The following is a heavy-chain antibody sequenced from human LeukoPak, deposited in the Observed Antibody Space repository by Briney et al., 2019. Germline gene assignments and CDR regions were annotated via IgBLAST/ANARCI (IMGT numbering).Heavy chain of an antibody. V-gene: IGHV4-34*01. CDR2: INHSGST. Sequence: SETLSLTCAVYGGSFSGYYWSWIRQPPGKGLEWIGEINHSGSTNYNPSLKSRVTISVDTSKNQFSLKLSSVTAADTAVYYCARVRVYYGSGSYFWFDPWGQGTLVTVSS. J-gene: IGHJ5*02. D-gene: IGHD3-10*01. CDR3: ARVRVYYGSGSYFWFDP. CDR1: GGSFSGYY.